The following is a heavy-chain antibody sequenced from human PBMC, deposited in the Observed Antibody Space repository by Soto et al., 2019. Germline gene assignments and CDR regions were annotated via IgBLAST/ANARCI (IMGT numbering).Heavy chain of an antibody. CDR3: ARSPAYGDYASRDT. V-gene: IGHV4-4*07. CDR2: IYTTRSH. J-gene: IGHJ5*02. D-gene: IGHD4-17*01. CDR1: GDSVSKYY. Sequence: PSETLSLTCTVSGDSVSKYYLNWIRQPAGKGLEWIGRIYTTRSHNYNPSLKSRVTMSVDTSKNQFSLKLNLTSVTAADTAVYYCARSPAYGDYASRDTWGQGTLVTVSS.